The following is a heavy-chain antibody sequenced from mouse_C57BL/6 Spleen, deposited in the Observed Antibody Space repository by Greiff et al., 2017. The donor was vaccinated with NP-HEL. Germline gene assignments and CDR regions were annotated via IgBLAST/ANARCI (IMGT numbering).Heavy chain of an antibody. Sequence: QVQLKQSGPELVKPGASVKLSCKASGYTFTSYWMHWVKQRPGQGLEWIGMIHPNSGSTNYNEKFKSKATLTVDKSSSTAYMQLSSLTSEDSAVYYCARDGNYNFDDWGQGTTLTVSS. V-gene: IGHV1-64*01. D-gene: IGHD2-1*01. CDR2: IHPNSGST. CDR1: GYTFTSYW. J-gene: IGHJ2*01. CDR3: ARDGNYNFDD.